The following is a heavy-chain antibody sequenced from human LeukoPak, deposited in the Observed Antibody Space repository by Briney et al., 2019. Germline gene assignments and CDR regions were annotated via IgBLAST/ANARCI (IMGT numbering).Heavy chain of an antibody. Sequence: ASVKVSCKASGYTFISYDINWVRQATGQGLEWMGWMSPNSGNTNYAQKLQGRVTMTTDTSTTTAYMELRSLRSDDTAVYYCARDGSVSSGYPNYWGQGTLVTVSS. CDR1: GYTFISYD. D-gene: IGHD5-12*01. J-gene: IGHJ4*02. V-gene: IGHV1-18*01. CDR2: MSPNSGNT. CDR3: ARDGSVSSGYPNY.